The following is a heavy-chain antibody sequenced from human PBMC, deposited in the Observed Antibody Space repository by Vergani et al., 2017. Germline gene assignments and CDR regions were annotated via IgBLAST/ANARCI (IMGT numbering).Heavy chain of an antibody. V-gene: IGHV3-9*01. J-gene: IGHJ2*01. CDR2: INWNSDSI. CDR1: GFTFDDYA. Sequence: EVLLVESGGGLVQPGRSLRLSCAASGFTFDDYAMHWVRQAPGKGLEWVSGINWNSDSIAYADSVKGRFTISRDNAKNSLYLQMNSLRAEDTALYYCVKYIAASGNYWYFDLCGRGTLVTVSS. CDR3: VKYIAASGNYWYFDL. D-gene: IGHD6-13*01.